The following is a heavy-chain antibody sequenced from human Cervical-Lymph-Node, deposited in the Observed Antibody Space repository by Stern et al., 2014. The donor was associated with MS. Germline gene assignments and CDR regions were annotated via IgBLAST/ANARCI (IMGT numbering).Heavy chain of an antibody. D-gene: IGHD3-22*01. Sequence: VQLVESGAEVKEPGESLKISCKGSGYTFTHYWIAWVRQMPGKGLEWMGIIYPADSDLRYRPSFQGQVTISADRSFNTIYLQWSSLEASDTAMYYCARHYYYDSSGYLDYWGQGTLVTVSS. CDR3: ARHYYYDSSGYLDY. CDR1: GYTFTHYW. CDR2: IYPADSDL. V-gene: IGHV5-51*01. J-gene: IGHJ4*02.